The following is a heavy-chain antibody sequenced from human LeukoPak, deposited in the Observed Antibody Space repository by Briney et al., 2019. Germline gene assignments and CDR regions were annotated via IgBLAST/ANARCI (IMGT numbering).Heavy chain of an antibody. CDR2: IHYSGST. V-gene: IGHV4-59*01. Sequence: PSETLSLTRTVSGGSISTYYWSWIRRPPGKGLEWIGSIHYSGSTNYNSSLKSRITMSVDTSKNQFSLKLSSVTAADTAVYYCARYDSSWDSLDYWGQGTLVTVSS. J-gene: IGHJ4*02. CDR3: ARYDSSWDSLDY. D-gene: IGHD6-13*01. CDR1: GGSISTYY.